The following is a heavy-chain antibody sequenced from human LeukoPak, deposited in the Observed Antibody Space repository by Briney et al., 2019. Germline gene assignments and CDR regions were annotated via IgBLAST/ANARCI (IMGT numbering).Heavy chain of an antibody. J-gene: IGHJ5*02. CDR3: ARAAIYDSSGYYWFDP. CDR2: INAGNGNT. D-gene: IGHD3-22*01. V-gene: IGHV1-3*01. CDR1: GYTFTSYA. Sequence: ASVKVSCKASGYTFTSYAMHWVRQAPGQRLEWMGWINAGNGNTKYSQKFQGRVTITRDTSASTAYMELSSLRSEDTAVYYCARAAIYDSSGYYWFDPWGQGTLVTVSP.